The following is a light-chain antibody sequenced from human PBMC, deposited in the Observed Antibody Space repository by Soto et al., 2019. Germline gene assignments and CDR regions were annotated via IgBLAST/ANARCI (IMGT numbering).Light chain of an antibody. Sequence: EIVLTQSPGPLSLSPGERATLSCRASQSITRSFLAWYQQKRGQAPRLVIYASVNRATGIPDRFSGSASGTDFTLTINRLEPEDFAVYYCQLYGNSPPFGQGTRLEI. CDR1: QSITRSF. CDR2: ASV. J-gene: IGKJ5*01. V-gene: IGKV3-20*01. CDR3: QLYGNSPP.